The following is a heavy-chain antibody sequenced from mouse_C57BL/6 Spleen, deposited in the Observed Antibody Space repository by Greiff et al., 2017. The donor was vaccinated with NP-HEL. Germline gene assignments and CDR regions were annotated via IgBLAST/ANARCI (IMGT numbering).Heavy chain of an antibody. CDR3: ARAYYYGTLFDY. Sequence: EVKVVESEGGLVQPGSSMKLSCTASGFTFSDYYMAWVRQVPEKGLEWVANINYDGSSTYYLDSLKSRFIISRDNAKNILYLQMSSLKSEDTATYYCARAYYYGTLFDYWGQGTTLTVSS. CDR1: GFTFSDYY. V-gene: IGHV5-16*01. D-gene: IGHD1-1*01. CDR2: INYDGSST. J-gene: IGHJ2*01.